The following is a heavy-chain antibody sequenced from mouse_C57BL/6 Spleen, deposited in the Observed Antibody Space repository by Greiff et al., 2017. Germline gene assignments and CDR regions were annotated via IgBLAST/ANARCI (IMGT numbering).Heavy chain of an antibody. CDR3: ARSGRGYAMDY. CDR1: GYAFTNYL. V-gene: IGHV1-54*01. J-gene: IGHJ4*01. CDR2: INPGSGGT. D-gene: IGHD3-1*01. Sequence: QVQLQQSGAELVRPGTSVKVSCKASGYAFTNYLIEWVKQRPGQGLEWIGVINPGSGGTNYNEKFKGKATLTADKSSSTAYMQLSSLTSEDSAVYFCARSGRGYAMDYWGQGTSVTVSS.